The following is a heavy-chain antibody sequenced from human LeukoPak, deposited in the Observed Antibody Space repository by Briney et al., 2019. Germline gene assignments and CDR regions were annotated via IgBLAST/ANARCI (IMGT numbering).Heavy chain of an antibody. J-gene: IGHJ6*03. CDR3: SSIPTPYYYYYYMDV. D-gene: IGHD2-2*01. CDR1: GFTFSSYS. Sequence: GGSLRLSCAASGFTFSSYSMNWVRQAPGKGLEWVSSISSSSSYIYYADSVKGRFTISRDNAKNSLYLQMNSLGAEDTAVYYCSSIPTPYYYYYYMDVWGKGTTVTVSS. V-gene: IGHV3-21*01. CDR2: ISSSSSYI.